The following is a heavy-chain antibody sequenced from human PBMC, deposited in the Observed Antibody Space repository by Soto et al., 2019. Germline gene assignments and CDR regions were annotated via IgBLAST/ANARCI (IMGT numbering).Heavy chain of an antibody. D-gene: IGHD4-17*01. CDR2: ISGSGGST. V-gene: IGHV3-23*01. CDR3: AKDLDYGDYFDY. J-gene: IGHJ4*02. Sequence: EVQLLESGGGLVQPGGSLRLSCAASGFTFSSSAMSWVRQPPGKGLEWVSAISGSGGSTYYADSVKGRFTISRDNSKNTLYLQMNSLRAEDTAVYYCAKDLDYGDYFDYWGQGTLVTVSS. CDR1: GFTFSSSA.